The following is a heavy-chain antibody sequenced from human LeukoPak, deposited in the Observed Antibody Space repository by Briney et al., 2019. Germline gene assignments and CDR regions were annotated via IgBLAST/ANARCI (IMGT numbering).Heavy chain of an antibody. CDR2: IKQDGSEK. Sequence: GGSLRLSCAASGFTFSSHWMSWVRQAPGKGLEWVANIKQDGSEKYYVDSVKGRFTISRDNAKNSLYLQMNSLRAEDTAVYYCARGSSSWHGDDAFDIWGQGTMVTVSS. CDR3: ARGSSSWHGDDAFDI. D-gene: IGHD6-13*01. V-gene: IGHV3-7*01. CDR1: GFTFSSHW. J-gene: IGHJ3*02.